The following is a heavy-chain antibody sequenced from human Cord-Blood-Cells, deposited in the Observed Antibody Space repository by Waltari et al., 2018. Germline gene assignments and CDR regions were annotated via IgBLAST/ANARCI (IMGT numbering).Heavy chain of an antibody. CDR1: GGPISSSSYY. CDR2: IYYSVST. V-gene: IGHV4-39*01. CDR3: ARHTLGYCSSTSCYNFDY. D-gene: IGHD2-2*02. Sequence: QLQLQESGPGLVKPSETLSLTCTVSGGPISSSSYYWGWIRQPPGQGLEWIVSIYYSVSTYYNPSLKSRVTITVDTAKNQFSLKLSSVTAADTAVYYCARHTLGYCSSTSCYNFDYWGQGTLVTVSS. J-gene: IGHJ4*02.